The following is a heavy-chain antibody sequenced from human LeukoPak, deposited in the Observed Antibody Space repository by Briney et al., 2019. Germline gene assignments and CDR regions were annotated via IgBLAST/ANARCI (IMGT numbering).Heavy chain of an antibody. CDR2: ISNSGST. Sequence: SETLSLTCTVSGGSISSHYWTWIWQSPVKGLEWIGDISNSGSTSYNPSLKSRVTISIDTSKNQFSLKLSSVTATDTAVYYCGRDALVGYFSYYYMDVWGKGTTVTVSS. J-gene: IGHJ6*03. CDR1: GGSISSHY. V-gene: IGHV4-59*11. D-gene: IGHD2-15*01. CDR3: GRDALVGYFSYYYMDV.